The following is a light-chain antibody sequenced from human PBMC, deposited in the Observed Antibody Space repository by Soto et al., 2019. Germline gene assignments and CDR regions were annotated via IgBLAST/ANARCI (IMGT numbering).Light chain of an antibody. Sequence: DIQMTQSPSSLSASVGDRVTITCRASQSINDNLHWYQQKPGKAPNLLIYAASRLQSGVSSSFRGSGSGTDFTLTISSLQHEDFAIYFCQQSYTTPLTFGGGTKVDIK. CDR3: QQSYTTPLT. V-gene: IGKV1-39*01. CDR1: QSINDN. CDR2: AAS. J-gene: IGKJ4*01.